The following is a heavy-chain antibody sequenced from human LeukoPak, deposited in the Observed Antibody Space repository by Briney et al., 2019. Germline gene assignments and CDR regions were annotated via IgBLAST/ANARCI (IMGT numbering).Heavy chain of an antibody. D-gene: IGHD3-10*01. CDR3: ARVMRFSYYYYGMDV. CDR2: IIPIFGTA. J-gene: IGHJ6*02. CDR1: GGTFSSSS. V-gene: IGHV1-69*05. Sequence: ASVKVSCKASGGTFSSSSISWVRQAPGQGLEWMGGIIPIFGTANYAQKFQGRVTITRDTSASTAYMELSSLRSEDTAVYYCARVMRFSYYYYGMDVWGQGTTVTVSS.